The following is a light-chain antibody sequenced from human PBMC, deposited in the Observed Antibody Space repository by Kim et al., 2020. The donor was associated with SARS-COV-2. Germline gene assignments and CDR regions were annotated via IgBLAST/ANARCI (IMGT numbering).Light chain of an antibody. J-gene: IGKJ1*01. CDR3: HQYGNSPRM. V-gene: IGKV3-20*01. Sequence: AQGERATLTGRASQSVGGSDLTWYQKKPGQAPRPLMYGASIRATGIPDRFRGSGSGTDFTLTISRLEPEDFAVYYCHQYGNSPRMFGQGTKVDIK. CDR2: GAS. CDR1: QSVGGSD.